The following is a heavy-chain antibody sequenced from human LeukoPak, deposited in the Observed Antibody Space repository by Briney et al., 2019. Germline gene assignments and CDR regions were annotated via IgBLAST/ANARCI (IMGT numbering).Heavy chain of an antibody. CDR2: ISYDGSNK. CDR1: GFTFSSYA. Sequence: PGGSLRLSCAASGFTFSSYAMHWVRQAPGKGLEWVAVISYDGSNKYYADSVKGRFTISRDNSKNTLYLQMNSLRAEDTAVYYCARDEEDGDYRRGDTAFDYWGQGTLVTVSS. CDR3: ARDEEDGDYRRGDTAFDY. J-gene: IGHJ4*02. V-gene: IGHV3-30*04. D-gene: IGHD4-17*01.